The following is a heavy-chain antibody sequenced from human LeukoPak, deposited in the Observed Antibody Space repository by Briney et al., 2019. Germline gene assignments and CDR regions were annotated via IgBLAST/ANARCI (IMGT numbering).Heavy chain of an antibody. Sequence: SETLSLTCAVYGGSFRGYYWSWIRQPPGKGLEWIGEIYDSESPHYNTSLNSRVTKSVDTSKNQVYLKLSSVTAADTAIYYCARGVSHRNFDWLFYWGQGTLVTVSS. CDR2: IYDSESP. CDR1: GGSFRGYY. CDR3: ARGVSHRNFDWLFY. J-gene: IGHJ4*02. V-gene: IGHV4-34*01. D-gene: IGHD3-9*01.